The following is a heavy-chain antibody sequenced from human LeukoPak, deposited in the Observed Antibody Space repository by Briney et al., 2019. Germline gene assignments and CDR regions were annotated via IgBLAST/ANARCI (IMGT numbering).Heavy chain of an antibody. J-gene: IGHJ4*02. D-gene: IGHD6-6*01. Sequence: GSLRLSCAASGFTFSSYWMHWVRQDPGKGLVWVSRIKSDGTITIYADSVMGRFTISRDNAKNTLYLQMNSLRAEDSAVYYCARGFLGSSPSLDYWGQGTLVTVSS. V-gene: IGHV3-74*01. CDR1: GFTFSSYW. CDR2: IKSDGTIT. CDR3: ARGFLGSSPSLDY.